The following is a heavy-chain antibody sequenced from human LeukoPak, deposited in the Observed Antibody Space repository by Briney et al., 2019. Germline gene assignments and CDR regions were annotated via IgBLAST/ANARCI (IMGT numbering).Heavy chain of an antibody. CDR3: AGAVAGNDAFDI. Sequence: ASVKVSCKASGYTFTSYYMHWLRQATGQALEWRGIINPSGGSTSYPQKFQGRVIMTRDTHTSTVYMELSSLRSEDTAVYYCAGAVAGNDAFDIWGQGTMVTVSS. D-gene: IGHD6-19*01. CDR1: GYTFTSYY. V-gene: IGHV1-46*01. CDR2: INPSGGST. J-gene: IGHJ3*02.